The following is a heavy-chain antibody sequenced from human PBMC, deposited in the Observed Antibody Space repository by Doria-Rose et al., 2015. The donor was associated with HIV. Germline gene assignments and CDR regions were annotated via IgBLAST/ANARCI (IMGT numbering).Heavy chain of an antibody. Sequence: APGKGLEWVSSIRGSGDTYYSDSVKGRFTISRDNSKNTLFLQMNSLRAEDTAVYYCAKSLSALNSFDYWGQGTLVTVSS. D-gene: IGHD1-1*01. V-gene: IGHV3-23*01. CDR2: IRGSGDT. J-gene: IGHJ4*02. CDR3: AKSLSALNSFDY.